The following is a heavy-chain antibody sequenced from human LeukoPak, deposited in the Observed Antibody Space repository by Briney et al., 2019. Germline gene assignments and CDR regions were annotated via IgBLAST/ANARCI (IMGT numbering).Heavy chain of an antibody. J-gene: IGHJ4*02. Sequence: SETLSLTCAVSGGSISSGGYSWSWIRQPPGKGLEWIGYIYHSGSIYYNPSLKSRVTISVDRSKNQFSLKLSSVTAADTAVYYCARGSGSAYYFDYWGQGTLVTVSS. CDR1: GGSISSGGYS. D-gene: IGHD3-10*01. V-gene: IGHV4-30-2*01. CDR3: ARGSGSAYYFDY. CDR2: IYHSGSI.